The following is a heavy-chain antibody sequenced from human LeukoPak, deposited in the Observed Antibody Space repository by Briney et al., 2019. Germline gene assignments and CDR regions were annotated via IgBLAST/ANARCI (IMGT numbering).Heavy chain of an antibody. V-gene: IGHV4-34*01. CDR2: INHSGST. D-gene: IGHD3-3*01. CDR3: ARGDFWSGYYN. J-gene: IGHJ4*02. CDR1: GGSFSGYY. Sequence: KPSETLSLTCAVYGGSFSGYYWSWIRQHPGKGLEWIGEINHSGSTNYNPSLKSRVTISVDTSKNQFSLKLSSVTAADTAVYYCARGDFWSGYYNWGQGTLVTVSS.